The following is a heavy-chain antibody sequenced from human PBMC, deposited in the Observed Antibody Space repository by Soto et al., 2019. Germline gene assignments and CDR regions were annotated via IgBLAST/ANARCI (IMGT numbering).Heavy chain of an antibody. CDR2: TYYRSKWYN. J-gene: IGHJ6*02. D-gene: IGHD3-3*01. V-gene: IGHV6-1*01. Sequence: PSQTLSPTCAISGDSVSCNSAAWNWLRHSPSRGLDCLGRTYYRSKWYNDYAVCVKSRITINPDTCKNQFSVQLNSVTPEDTAVYYCARDDYYFWSGYYTPDTPRTYYYGMDVWGQGTTVTVSS. CDR3: ARDDYYFWSGYYTPDTPRTYYYGMDV. CDR1: GDSVSCNSAA.